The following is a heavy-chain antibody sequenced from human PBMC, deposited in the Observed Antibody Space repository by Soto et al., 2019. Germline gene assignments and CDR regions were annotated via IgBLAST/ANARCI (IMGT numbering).Heavy chain of an antibody. Sequence: QVQLVESGGGVVQPERSQRLSCAAYEFTFRTYVMHWVRQAPGKGLEWVALISFDGINKYYADSVKGRFTISRDNSKNTMYLQMNSLRPEDTAVYYCAREMIPMIMGGMSAMDVWGQGTTVTVSS. V-gene: IGHV3-30*03. CDR2: ISFDGINK. D-gene: IGHD3-22*01. CDR3: AREMIPMIMGGMSAMDV. J-gene: IGHJ6*02. CDR1: EFTFRTYV.